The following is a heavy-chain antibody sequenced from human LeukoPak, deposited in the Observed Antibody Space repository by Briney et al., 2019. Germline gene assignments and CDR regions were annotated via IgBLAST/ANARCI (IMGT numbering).Heavy chain of an antibody. V-gene: IGHV4-34*01. CDR1: GGSVSGYY. Sequence: SETQSLACAVYGGSVSGYYWGWIRQPPGKWLGWIGEINHSANTNYHPSLKSRVTISVDSAKNQFSLRLGSVTAADTAVYYCSRVRVRGVIVHSGQGTLDTVSS. CDR2: INHSANT. D-gene: IGHD3-10*01. J-gene: IGHJ4*02. CDR3: SRVRVRGVIVH.